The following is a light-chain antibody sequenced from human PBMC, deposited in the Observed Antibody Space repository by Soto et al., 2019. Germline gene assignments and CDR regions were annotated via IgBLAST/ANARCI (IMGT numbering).Light chain of an antibody. Sequence: EIVLTPSPGTLSLSPVERATLSCRASQSVSSSYLAWYQQKPGQAPRLLIYGASSRATGIPDRFSGSGSGTDFTLTISRLEPEDFAVYYCQQYGSSPPITLGQGTRLEIK. CDR1: QSVSSSY. CDR3: QQYGSSPPIT. J-gene: IGKJ5*01. V-gene: IGKV3-20*01. CDR2: GAS.